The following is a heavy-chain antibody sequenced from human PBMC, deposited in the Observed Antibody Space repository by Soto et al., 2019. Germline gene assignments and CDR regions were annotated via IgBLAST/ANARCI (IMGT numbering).Heavy chain of an antibody. J-gene: IGHJ4*02. V-gene: IGHV3-21*01. CDR3: ARENRNYYDSSGYGY. CDR2: ISSSCSYI. Sequence: GGSLRLSCAASGFTFSSYSMNWVRQAPGKGLELFSFISSSCSYIYYADSVKGRFTISRDNAKNSLYLQMNSLRAEDTAVYYCARENRNYYDSSGYGYWGQGTLVTVSS. D-gene: IGHD3-22*01. CDR1: GFTFSSYS.